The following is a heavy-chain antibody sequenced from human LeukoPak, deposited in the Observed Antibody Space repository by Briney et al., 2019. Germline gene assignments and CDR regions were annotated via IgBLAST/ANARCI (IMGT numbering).Heavy chain of an antibody. Sequence: GGSLRLSCAASGFTFSSYSMNWVRQAPGKGLEWVSSISSSSSYIYYADSVKGRFTISRDNAKNSLYLQMNSLRAEDTAVYYCARDLNFYSSGWYDYWGQGTLVIVSS. D-gene: IGHD6-19*01. J-gene: IGHJ4*02. CDR2: ISSSSSYI. CDR1: GFTFSSYS. V-gene: IGHV3-21*01. CDR3: ARDLNFYSSGWYDY.